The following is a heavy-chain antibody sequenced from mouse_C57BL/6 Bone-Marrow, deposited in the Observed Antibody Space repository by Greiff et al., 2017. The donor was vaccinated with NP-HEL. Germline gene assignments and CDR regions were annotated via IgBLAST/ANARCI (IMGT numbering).Heavy chain of an antibody. CDR1: GYTFTDYY. CDR2: LNPYNGRT. D-gene: IGHD1-1*01. Sequence: EVPLQQSGPVLVKPGASVTMSCKASGYTFTDYYMNWVKQSHGKSLEWIGVLNPYNGRTSYNQKFKGQATLTVDKSSSTAYMELNSLTSEDSAVYYCARDYYGSSPPFDYWGQGTTLTVSS. J-gene: IGHJ2*01. CDR3: ARDYYGSSPPFDY. V-gene: IGHV1-19*01.